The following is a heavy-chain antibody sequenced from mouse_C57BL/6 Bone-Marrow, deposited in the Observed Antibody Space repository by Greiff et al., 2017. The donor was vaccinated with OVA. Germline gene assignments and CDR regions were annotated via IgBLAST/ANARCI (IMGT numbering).Heavy chain of an antibody. CDR3: ARAYYSGSSFYFDY. CDR2: IYPGDGDT. V-gene: IGHV1-82*01. J-gene: IGHJ2*01. CDR1: GYAFSSSW. D-gene: IGHD1-1*01. Sequence: VQLQQPGPELVKPGASVKISCKASGYAFSSSWMNWVKQRPGKGLEWIGRIYPGDGDTNYNGKFKGKATLTADKSSSTAYMQLSSLTSEDSAVYFCARAYYSGSSFYFDYWGQGTTLTVSS.